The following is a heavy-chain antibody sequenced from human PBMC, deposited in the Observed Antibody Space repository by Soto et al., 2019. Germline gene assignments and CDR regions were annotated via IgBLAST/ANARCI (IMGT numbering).Heavy chain of an antibody. J-gene: IGHJ6*02. CDR1: GFTFSTYG. V-gene: IGHV3-30*18. D-gene: IGHD4-17*01. CDR3: AKDLQSYGDYDYYCYGMDV. Sequence: QVQLVDSGGGEVQPGRSLTISCAASGFTFSTYGMHWVRQTPGKGLVWVAVISYDGTNKFYSDSVKGRFTISRDNFKNTLTLQMNRLRADDTAVYSCAKDLQSYGDYDYYCYGMDVWGLGTRVTVSS. CDR2: ISYDGTNK.